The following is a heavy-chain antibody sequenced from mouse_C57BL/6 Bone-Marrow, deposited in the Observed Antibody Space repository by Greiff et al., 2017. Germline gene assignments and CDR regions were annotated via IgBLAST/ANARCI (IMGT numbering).Heavy chain of an antibody. V-gene: IGHV1-69*01. D-gene: IGHD2-4*01. Sequence: VKLQQPGAELVMPGASVKLSCKASGYTFTSYWMHWVKQRPGQGLEWIGEIDPSDSYTNYNQKFKGKSTLTVDKSSSTAYMQLSSLTSEDSAVYYCARAIYYDYDVAYWGQGTLVTVSA. CDR1: GYTFTSYW. CDR3: ARAIYYDYDVAY. CDR2: IDPSDSYT. J-gene: IGHJ3*01.